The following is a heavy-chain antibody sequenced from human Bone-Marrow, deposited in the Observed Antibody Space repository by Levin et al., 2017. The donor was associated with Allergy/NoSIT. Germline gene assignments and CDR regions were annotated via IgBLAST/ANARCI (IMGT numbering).Heavy chain of an antibody. D-gene: IGHD2-15*01. V-gene: IGHV1-8*01. Sequence: ASVKVSCKASGYTFTDYDITWVRQATGQGLEWMGWMNPNSGKTGFAQEFQGRVTMTRNTSIATAYMELSGLGSADTAVYYCAGGVSCGGGGCYTYYYYGLDVWGQGTTVTVS. CDR2: MNPNSGKT. CDR3: AGGVSCGGGGCYTYYYYGLDV. J-gene: IGHJ6*02. CDR1: GYTFTDYD.